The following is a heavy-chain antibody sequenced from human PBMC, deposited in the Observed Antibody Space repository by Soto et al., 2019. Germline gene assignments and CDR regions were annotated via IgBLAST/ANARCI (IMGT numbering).Heavy chain of an antibody. Sequence: GSLRLSCAASGFTFSSYAMSWVRQAPGKGLEWVSAISGSGGSTYYADSVKGRFTISRDNSKNTMYLQMNSLRAEDTAVYYCAKDEGYCSGGSCYYYYGMDVWGQGTTVTVSS. CDR2: ISGSGGST. D-gene: IGHD2-15*01. CDR1: GFTFSSYA. V-gene: IGHV3-23*01. CDR3: AKDEGYCSGGSCYYYYGMDV. J-gene: IGHJ6*02.